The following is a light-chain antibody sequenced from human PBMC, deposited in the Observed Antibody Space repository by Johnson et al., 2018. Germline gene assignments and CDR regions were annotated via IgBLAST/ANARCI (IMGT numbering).Light chain of an antibody. CDR1: SSNIGNNY. J-gene: IGLJ1*01. CDR3: GTWDSILIAGNV. CDR2: ENN. V-gene: IGLV1-51*02. Sequence: QSVLTQPPSVSAAPGQKVTISCSGSSSNIGNNYVSWYQQLPGTAPKLLIYENNKRPSGIPDRFSGSKSGTSATLGITGLQTGDEADYYGGTWDSILIAGNVCGTGTKVTVL.